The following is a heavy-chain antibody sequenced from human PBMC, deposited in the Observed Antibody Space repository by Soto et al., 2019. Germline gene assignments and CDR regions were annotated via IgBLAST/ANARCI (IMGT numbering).Heavy chain of an antibody. CDR2: FDPEDGET. V-gene: IGHV1-24*01. CDR3: ATVPASRGAVPLDY. Sequence: GASVKVSCKVSGYTRTELSMHCVLQAPVKGLEWMGGFDPEDGETIYAQKFQGRVTMTEDTSTDTAYMELSSLRSEDTAVYYCATVPASRGAVPLDYWGQGTLVTVS. J-gene: IGHJ4*02. CDR1: GYTRTELS. D-gene: IGHD3-10*01.